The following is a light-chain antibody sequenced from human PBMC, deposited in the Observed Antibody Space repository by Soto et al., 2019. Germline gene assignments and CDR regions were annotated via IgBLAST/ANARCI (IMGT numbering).Light chain of an antibody. J-gene: IGLJ1*01. V-gene: IGLV2-14*01. Sequence: QSALTQPASVSGSPGQSIAISCTGTSSDVGDYNYVSWYQQHPDKAPKLMSYEVSNRPSGVSSRFSGSKSGDTASLTISGLQAEDEADYYCSSYTSSGTYVFGTGTKVTVL. CDR1: SSDVGDYNY. CDR3: SSYTSSGTYV. CDR2: EVS.